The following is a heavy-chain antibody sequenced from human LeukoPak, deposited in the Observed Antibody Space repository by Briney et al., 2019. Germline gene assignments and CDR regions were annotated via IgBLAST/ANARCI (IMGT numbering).Heavy chain of an antibody. J-gene: IGHJ4*02. CDR3: ARLHPGDY. CDR2: IFYSGST. Sequence: SETLSLTCTVSSGSISTSNYYWGWVRQPPGKALEWIGNIFYSGSTYYSPSLKSRVTISLDTSRNQFSLNLTSVTAADTAVYYCARLHPGDYWGQGTLVTVSS. CDR1: SGSISTSNYY. V-gene: IGHV4-39*07.